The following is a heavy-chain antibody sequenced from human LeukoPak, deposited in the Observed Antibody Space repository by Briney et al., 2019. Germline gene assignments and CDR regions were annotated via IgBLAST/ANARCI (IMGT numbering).Heavy chain of an antibody. Sequence: GGSLRLSCAASGFTFSSYSMNWVRQAPGKGLEWVSYISSSSSTIYYADSVKGRFTISRDNAKNSLYLQMNSLRAEDTAVYYCARDRESESDSEGDYWGQGTLVTVSS. V-gene: IGHV3-48*04. J-gene: IGHJ4*02. CDR1: GFTFSSYS. CDR3: ARDRESESDSEGDY. CDR2: ISSSSSTI. D-gene: IGHD4-11*01.